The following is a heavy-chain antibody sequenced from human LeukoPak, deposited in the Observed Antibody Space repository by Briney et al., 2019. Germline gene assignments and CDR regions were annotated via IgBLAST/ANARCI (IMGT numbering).Heavy chain of an antibody. J-gene: IGHJ5*02. Sequence: PSETLSLTCTVSGGSISSGGYYWSWIRQHPGKGLEWIGYIYYSGSTYYNPSLKSRVTISVDTSKNQFSLKLSSVTAADTAVYYCARARAGGVNWFDPWGQGTLVTVSS. CDR3: ARARAGGVNWFDP. D-gene: IGHD2-8*02. CDR1: GGSISSGGYY. V-gene: IGHV4-31*03. CDR2: IYYSGST.